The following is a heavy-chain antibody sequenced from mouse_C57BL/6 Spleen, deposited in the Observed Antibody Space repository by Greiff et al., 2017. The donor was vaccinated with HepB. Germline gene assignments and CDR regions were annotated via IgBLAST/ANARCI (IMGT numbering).Heavy chain of an antibody. CDR2: ISSGSSTI. CDR1: GFTFSDYG. CDR3: ARGDDYDWYFDV. J-gene: IGHJ1*03. D-gene: IGHD2-4*01. V-gene: IGHV5-17*01. Sequence: EVHLVESGGGLVKPGGSLKLSCAASGFTFSDYGMHWVRQAPEKGLEWVAYISSGSSTIYYADTVKGRFTISRDNAKNTLFLQMTSLRSEDTAVYYCARGDDYDWYFDVWGTGTTVTVSS.